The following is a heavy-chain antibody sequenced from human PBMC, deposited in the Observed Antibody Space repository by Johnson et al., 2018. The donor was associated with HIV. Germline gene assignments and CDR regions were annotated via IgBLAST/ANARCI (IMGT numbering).Heavy chain of an antibody. CDR2: IKQDGSAK. J-gene: IGHJ3*02. CDR1: GFIFSSYA. CDR3: ARAPRPDAFDI. V-gene: IGHV3-7*03. Sequence: VQLVESGGGVVQPGRSLRLSCGASGFIFSSYAMHWVRQAPGKGLEWVANIKQDGSAKYYVDSVKGRFTISRDNAKNSLYLQMNSLRAEDTAVYYCARAPRPDAFDIWGQGTMVTVSS.